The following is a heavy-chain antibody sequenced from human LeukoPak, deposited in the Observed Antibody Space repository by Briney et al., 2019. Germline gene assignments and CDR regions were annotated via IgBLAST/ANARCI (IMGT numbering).Heavy chain of an antibody. Sequence: PGGSMRLSCAASGFIFSNYIMSWVRQAPGKGLEWVSTIGASAGSAYYADSVKGRFTVSRDNSKNTIYLQMNGLRVEDTAVYYCAKDRESSSWYFDYWGQGTLVTVSS. CDR1: GFIFSNYI. D-gene: IGHD6-13*01. CDR2: IGASAGSA. CDR3: AKDRESSSWYFDY. J-gene: IGHJ4*02. V-gene: IGHV3-23*01.